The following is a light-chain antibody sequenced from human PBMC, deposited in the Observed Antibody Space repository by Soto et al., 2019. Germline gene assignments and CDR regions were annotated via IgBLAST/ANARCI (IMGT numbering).Light chain of an antibody. J-gene: IGKJ1*01. CDR3: QQYDTYPRT. Sequence: DIQMTQSPSTLSASVGDRVTITCRASQSISNWLAWYQQKPGKVPKLLIFKASTLESGVPSRFSGSGSGTDFTLNISSLQPDDFATYHCQQYDTYPRTFGQGTKVDIK. CDR1: QSISNW. CDR2: KAS. V-gene: IGKV1-5*03.